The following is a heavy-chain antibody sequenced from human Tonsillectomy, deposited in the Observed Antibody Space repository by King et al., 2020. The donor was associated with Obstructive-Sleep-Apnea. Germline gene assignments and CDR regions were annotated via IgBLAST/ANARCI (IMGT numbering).Heavy chain of an antibody. D-gene: IGHD3-22*01. V-gene: IGHV3-7*03. J-gene: IGHJ4*02. CDR1: GFTFSIYW. Sequence: VQLVDSGGGLVQPGGSLRLSCAASGFTFSIYWMSWVRQAPGKGLEWVATIKQDGGEKYYVDSVKGRFTISRDDAKNSLYLQMNSLRAEDTAIYYCARTSRTSYFDTSGHRLDYWGQGTLVTVSS. CDR3: ARTSRTSYFDTSGHRLDY. CDR2: IKQDGGEK.